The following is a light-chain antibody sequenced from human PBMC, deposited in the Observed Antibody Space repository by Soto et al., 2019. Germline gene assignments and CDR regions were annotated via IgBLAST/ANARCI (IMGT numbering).Light chain of an antibody. CDR2: EVT. V-gene: IGLV2-8*01. CDR3: SSYGGNSNYV. Sequence: QSALTQPRSAPGSPGQSVTNSCKGTISVVGIYDYVSWYQQHPGQVPKLLIYEVTQRRSGVPDRFPGSKSGNTASLTVSGLQAEDEADYYCSSYGGNSNYVFGAGTQVNV. CDR1: ISVVGIYDY. J-gene: IGLJ1*01.